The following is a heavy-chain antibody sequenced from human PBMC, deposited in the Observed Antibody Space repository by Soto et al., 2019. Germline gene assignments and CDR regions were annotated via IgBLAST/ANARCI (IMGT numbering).Heavy chain of an antibody. D-gene: IGHD3-3*01. CDR3: ARGTYYDFWSGYQG. CDR2: IYYSGST. CDR1: GGSISSYY. V-gene: IGHV4-59*01. J-gene: IGHJ4*02. Sequence: SETLSLTCTVSGGSISSYYWSWIRQPPGKGLEWIGYIYYSGSTNYNPSLKSRVTISVDTSKNQFSLKLSSVTAADTAVYYCARGTYYDFWSGYQGWGQGTLVTVSS.